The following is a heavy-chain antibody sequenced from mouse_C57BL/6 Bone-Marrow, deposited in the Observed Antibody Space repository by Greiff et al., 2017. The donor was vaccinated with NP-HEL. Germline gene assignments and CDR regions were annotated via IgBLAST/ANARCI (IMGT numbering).Heavy chain of an antibody. D-gene: IGHD1-1*01. CDR2: IRNKANGYTT. CDR1: GFTFTDYY. J-gene: IGHJ2*01. Sequence: EVKLVESGGGLVQPGGSLSLSCAASGFTFTDYYMSWVRQPPGKALEWLGFIRNKANGYTTEYSASVKGRFTISRDNSQSIHYLQMNALRAEDSASYYCTRSVVAPFDYWGQGTTLTVSS. CDR3: TRSVVAPFDY. V-gene: IGHV7-3*01.